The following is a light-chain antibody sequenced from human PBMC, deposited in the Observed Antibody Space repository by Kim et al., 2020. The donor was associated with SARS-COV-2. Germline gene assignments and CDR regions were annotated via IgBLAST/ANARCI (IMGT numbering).Light chain of an antibody. V-gene: IGKV1-8*01. CDR1: QGFSSY. J-gene: IGKJ2*01. CDR3: QQYYSYPYT. CDR2: TAS. Sequence: SAFPGVRVTITCRASQGFSSYLAWYQQNPGKAPNLLIYTASTLQSGVPSRFSGSGSGTYFTLTISCLQSEDFATYYCQQYYSYPYTFGQGTKLEIK.